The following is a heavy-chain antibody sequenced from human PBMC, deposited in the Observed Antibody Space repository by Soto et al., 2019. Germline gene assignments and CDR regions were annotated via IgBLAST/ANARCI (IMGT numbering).Heavy chain of an antibody. Sequence: QVQLVQSGAEVKKPGASVKVSCKASGYTFTGYYMHWVRQAPGQGLEWMGWINPNSGGTNYAQKFQGWVTMTRDTSISPAYMELSRLRSDDTAVYYCAREAYYGSGSAFDIWGQGTMVTVSS. V-gene: IGHV1-2*04. CDR2: INPNSGGT. CDR3: AREAYYGSGSAFDI. CDR1: GYTFTGYY. J-gene: IGHJ3*02. D-gene: IGHD3-10*01.